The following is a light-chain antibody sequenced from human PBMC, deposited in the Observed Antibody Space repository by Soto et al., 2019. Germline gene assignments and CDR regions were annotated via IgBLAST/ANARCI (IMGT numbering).Light chain of an antibody. J-gene: IGKJ4*01. CDR2: WAS. CDR1: QSVLYSSNNKNY. CDR3: QQYYRWPVT. V-gene: IGKV4-1*01. Sequence: DIVMTQSPDSLAVSLGERATINCKSSQSVLYSSNNKNYLAWYQQKPGQPPKLLIYWASTRESGVPDRFSGSGSGTDFTLTISSLQAEDVAVYYCQQYYRWPVTFGGGTKVEIK.